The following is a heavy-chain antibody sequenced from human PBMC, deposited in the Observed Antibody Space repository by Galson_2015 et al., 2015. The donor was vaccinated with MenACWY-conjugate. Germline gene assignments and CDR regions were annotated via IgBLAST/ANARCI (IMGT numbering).Heavy chain of an antibody. CDR2: ISYDGDNE. J-gene: IGHJ6*02. Sequence: LRLSCAASGFTFSTYGMHWVRQAPGKGLEWVAVISYDGDNEYYADSVKGRFTISRDNSKNTLYLQMNSLRAEDTAVYYCAKIRSAVYSSSWYYYYGMDVWGQGTTVTVSS. D-gene: IGHD6-13*01. CDR3: AKIRSAVYSSSWYYYYGMDV. V-gene: IGHV3-30*18. CDR1: GFTFSTYG.